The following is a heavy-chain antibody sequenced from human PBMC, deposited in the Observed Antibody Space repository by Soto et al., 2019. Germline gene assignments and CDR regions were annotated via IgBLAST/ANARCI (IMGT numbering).Heavy chain of an antibody. D-gene: IGHD3-10*01. CDR2: ISSGSGNI. CDR3: ARTDGTGSLNWFDP. J-gene: IGHJ5*02. Sequence: PGGSLRLSCAASGFIFSSYDMNWVRQAPGKGLEWVSYISSGSGNILYADSVKGRFTISRDNAKNSLYLQMNSLRAEDTAVYYWARTDGTGSLNWFDPWGQGTLVTVSS. V-gene: IGHV3-48*04. CDR1: GFIFSSYD.